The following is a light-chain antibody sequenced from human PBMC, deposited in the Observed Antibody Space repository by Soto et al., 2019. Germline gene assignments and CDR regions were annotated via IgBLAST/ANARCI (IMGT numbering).Light chain of an antibody. V-gene: IGKV1-33*01. Sequence: DIQMTQSPSSLSASVGDRVTITCQARQDITNYLNWYPQKPGRAPRLLLYDASSLETGVPSRFSGSGSGSDFTLTISSLQPEDVAQYYGQHYDHLPITFGQGTRLEIK. J-gene: IGKJ5*01. CDR2: DAS. CDR1: QDITNY. CDR3: QHYDHLPIT.